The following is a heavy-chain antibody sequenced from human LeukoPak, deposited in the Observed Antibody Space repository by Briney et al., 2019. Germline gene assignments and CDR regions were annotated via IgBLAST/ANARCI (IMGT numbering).Heavy chain of an antibody. D-gene: IGHD3-10*01. V-gene: IGHV4-34*01. CDR2: VNHSGST. CDR3: AKSNGYGLVDI. CDR1: GGSFSRDY. Sequence: SSETLSLTCAVYGGSFSRDYWSWIRQPPGKGLEWIGEVNHSGSTSYSPSLKSRVTVLVDTSKNLFSLRLNSVTAADTAVYYCAKSNGYGLVDIWGQGTMVTVSS. J-gene: IGHJ3*02.